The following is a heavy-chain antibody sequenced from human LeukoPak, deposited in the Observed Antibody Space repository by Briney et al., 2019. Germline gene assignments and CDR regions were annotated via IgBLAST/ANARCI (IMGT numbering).Heavy chain of an antibody. CDR3: TTYYASSAWIDY. D-gene: IGHD2-2*01. V-gene: IGHV3-15*01. CDR2: IKSKTDGGTT. J-gene: IGHJ4*02. Sequence: GGSLRLSCSASGFTFSSYAMLWVRQAPGKGLEWVGRIKSKTDGGTTDYAAPVKGRFTISRDDSKNTLYLQMNSLKTEDTAVYYCTTYYASSAWIDYWGQGTLVTVSS. CDR1: GFTFSSYA.